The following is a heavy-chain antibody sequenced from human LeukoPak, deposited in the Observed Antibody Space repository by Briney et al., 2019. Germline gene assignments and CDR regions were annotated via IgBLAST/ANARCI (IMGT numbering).Heavy chain of an antibody. CDR1: GGSISNGVYY. J-gene: IGHJ3*02. CDR2: IYYSGST. V-gene: IGHV4-31*03. Sequence: SHTLSLTCTVSGGSISNGVYYWSWIRQHPGKGLEWIGYIYYSGSTYYSPSLKSRLTMSVDTSKNQFSLKLSSVTAADTAVYYCARLYATGDLAYYYDSSGYAFDIWGQGTMVTVSS. CDR3: ARLYATGDLAYYYDSSGYAFDI. D-gene: IGHD3-22*01.